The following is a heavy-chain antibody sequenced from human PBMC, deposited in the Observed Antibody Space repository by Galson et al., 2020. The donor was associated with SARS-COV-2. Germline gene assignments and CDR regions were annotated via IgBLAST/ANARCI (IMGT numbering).Heavy chain of an antibody. CDR2: ISHSGST. D-gene: IGHD6-13*01. CDR3: ARRADSSSWFGFDY. J-gene: IGHJ4*02. Sequence: TLSLTCAVYVGSFSDYYRTWIRQPPGKGLEWIGEISHSGSTNYNPSLKSRVTISVDTSKNQFSLRLTSVTAADTAVYYCARRADSSSWFGFDYWGQGTLVTVSS. V-gene: IGHV4-34*01. CDR1: VGSFSDYY.